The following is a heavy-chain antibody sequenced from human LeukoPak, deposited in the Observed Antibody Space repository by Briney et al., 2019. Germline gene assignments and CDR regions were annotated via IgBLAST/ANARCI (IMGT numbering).Heavy chain of an antibody. CDR2: LYPGNSET. CDR1: GYSFSGYW. D-gene: IGHD3-9*01. V-gene: IGHV5-51*01. Sequence: GESLTISCKASGYSFSGYWIGWVRQMPGKGLEWMAILYPGNSETRYSPSFQGQVTVSADESISTAYLQWSSLKASDTAMYYCVGSTGFPYYFDYWGQGTLVTVSS. J-gene: IGHJ4*02. CDR3: VGSTGFPYYFDY.